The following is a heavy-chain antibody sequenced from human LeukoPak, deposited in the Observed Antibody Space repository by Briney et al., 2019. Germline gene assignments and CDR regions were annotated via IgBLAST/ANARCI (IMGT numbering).Heavy chain of an antibody. CDR3: ARGQGATVPQVGKNWFDP. D-gene: IGHD1-26*01. J-gene: IGHJ5*02. CDR2: VNESGGT. Sequence: SETLSLTCAVYIDSFSNYHWNWIRQTPAKGMEWIGEVNESGGTNISPSLRSRVILSVDTSKNQFSLKLISVTVADTAIYYCARGQGATVPQVGKNWFDPWGQGNLVIVSS. CDR1: IDSFSNYH. V-gene: IGHV4-34*01.